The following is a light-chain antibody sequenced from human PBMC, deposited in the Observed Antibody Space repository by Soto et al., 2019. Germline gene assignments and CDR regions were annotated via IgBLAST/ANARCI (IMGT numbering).Light chain of an antibody. Sequence: QSVLTQPASVSGSPGQSITISCTGTTSDVGGYNFVSWYQLHPGKAPKLMIFEVSNRPSGVSNRFSGSKSGNTASLTISGLQGEDEADYYCRLFTSKGTRGFGTGTKLTVL. V-gene: IGLV2-14*01. CDR2: EVS. CDR1: TSDVGGYNF. J-gene: IGLJ1*01. CDR3: RLFTSKGTRG.